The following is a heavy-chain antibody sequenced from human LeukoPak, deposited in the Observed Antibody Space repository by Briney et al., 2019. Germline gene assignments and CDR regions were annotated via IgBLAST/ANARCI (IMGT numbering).Heavy chain of an antibody. J-gene: IGHJ5*02. CDR3: ARVYPYYYDSSGYYSGGRWFDP. CDR1: GYTFTGYY. D-gene: IGHD3-22*01. V-gene: IGHV1-2*02. Sequence: ASVKVSCKASGYTFTGYYMHWVRQAPGQGLEWMGWINPNSGGTNYAQKFQGRVTMTRDTSISTAYMELSRLRSDDTAVYYCARVYPYYYDSSGYYSGGRWFDPWGQGTLVTVSS. CDR2: INPNSGGT.